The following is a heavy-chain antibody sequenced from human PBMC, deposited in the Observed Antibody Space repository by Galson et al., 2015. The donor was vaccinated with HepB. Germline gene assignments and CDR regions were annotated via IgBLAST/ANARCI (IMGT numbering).Heavy chain of an antibody. D-gene: IGHD5-18*01. CDR2: TYYSSMWYS. J-gene: IGHJ4*02. CDR3: ARERDAAMVEGFDY. CDR1: GDSVSSSSTA. V-gene: IGHV6-1*01. Sequence: CAISGDSVSSSSTAWNWIRQSPSRGLEWLGRTYYSSMWYSDYPASVKGRISINPDTSKNQFSLQLHSVTPEDTAIYYCARERDAAMVEGFDYWGQGALVTVSS.